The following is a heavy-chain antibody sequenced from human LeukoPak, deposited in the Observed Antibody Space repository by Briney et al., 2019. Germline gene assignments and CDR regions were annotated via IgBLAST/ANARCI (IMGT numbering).Heavy chain of an antibody. CDR3: AKGGDSYSSYYYMDV. CDR2: ISGSGGRT. D-gene: IGHD2-21*02. Sequence: GGSLRLSCAVSGFTFRNFAMTWVRQAPGKGLEWISAISGSGGRTYYADSVKGRFTISRDNSKNTLCLQMSRLRADDTAIYYCAKGGDSYSSYYYMDVWGKGTTVTVSS. V-gene: IGHV3-23*01. CDR1: GFTFRNFA. J-gene: IGHJ6*03.